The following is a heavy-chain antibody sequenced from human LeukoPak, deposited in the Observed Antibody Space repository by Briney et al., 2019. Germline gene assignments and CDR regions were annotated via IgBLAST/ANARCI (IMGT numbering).Heavy chain of an antibody. V-gene: IGHV3-48*04. CDR2: ITSSSSSI. CDR3: ARVSTCSGGSCLGS. D-gene: IGHD2-15*01. CDR1: GFTFSTYA. Sequence: PGGSLRLSCAASGFTFSTYAMDWVRQAPGKGLEWVSYITSSSSSIFYADSVRGRFTISRDNAKNSPYLQMNSLGVDDSAVYYCARVSTCSGGSCLGSWGQGTLVTVSS. J-gene: IGHJ5*02.